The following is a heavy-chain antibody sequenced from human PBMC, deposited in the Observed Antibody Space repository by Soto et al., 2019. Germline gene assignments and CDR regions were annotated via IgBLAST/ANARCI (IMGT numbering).Heavy chain of an antibody. CDR3: ATWSYTESVWHASDI. CDR2: IKSKSDDGTI. V-gene: IGHV3-15*01. Sequence: VGFLRLPCESSGLHFTNAWMNLVRQDPGKGLEWLGRIKSKSDDGTIKYAGPVTGRFSISRDDSKNTLYLEMNSLTPEDTAIYYCATWSYTESVWHASDILVQRTMVTVSS. D-gene: IGHD1-26*01. J-gene: IGHJ3*02. CDR1: GLHFTNAW.